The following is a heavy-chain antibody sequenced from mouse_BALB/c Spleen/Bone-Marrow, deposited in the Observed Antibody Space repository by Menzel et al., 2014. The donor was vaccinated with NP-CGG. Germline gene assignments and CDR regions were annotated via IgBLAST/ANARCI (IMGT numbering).Heavy chain of an antibody. J-gene: IGHJ2*01. CDR2: INPYNGAT. CDR1: GYSFTGYY. CDR3: ARGIYYGGYFDY. V-gene: IGHV1-31*01. Sequence: VQLQQSGPELVKPGASVKISCKASGYSFTGYYMHWVKQSHVKSLEWIGRINPYNGATSYNQNFKDKASLTVDKSSSXXXXXXXSLTSEDSAVYYCARGIYYGGYFDYWGQGTTLTVSS. D-gene: IGHD1-1*01.